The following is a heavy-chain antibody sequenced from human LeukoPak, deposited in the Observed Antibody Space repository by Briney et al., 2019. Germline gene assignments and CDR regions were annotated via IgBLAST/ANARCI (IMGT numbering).Heavy chain of an antibody. Sequence: GGSLRLSCVASELPIADFAMRRVRQAPGKGLEGVSLISGDGVSTFYADSVKGRFSISRDNSKNSLYLEMNSLRTEDAAMYYCAKESGKFDYWGQGTLVAVSS. CDR2: ISGDGVST. V-gene: IGHV3-43*02. J-gene: IGHJ4*02. CDR1: ELPIADFA. CDR3: AKESGKFDY.